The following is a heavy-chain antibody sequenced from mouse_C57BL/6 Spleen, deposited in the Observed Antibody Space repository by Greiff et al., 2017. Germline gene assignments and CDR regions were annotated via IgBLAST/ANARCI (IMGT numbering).Heavy chain of an antibody. CDR2: ISSGSSTI. J-gene: IGHJ4*01. Sequence: EVQRVESGGGLVKPGGSLKLSCAASGFTFSDYGMHWVRQAPEKGLEWVAYISSGSSTIYYADTVKGRFTISRDNAKNTLFLQMTSLRSEDTAMYYWARRSYHAPFLAMDYWGQGTSVTVSS. V-gene: IGHV5-17*01. CDR1: GFTFSDYG. D-gene: IGHD2-10*01. CDR3: ARRSYHAPFLAMDY.